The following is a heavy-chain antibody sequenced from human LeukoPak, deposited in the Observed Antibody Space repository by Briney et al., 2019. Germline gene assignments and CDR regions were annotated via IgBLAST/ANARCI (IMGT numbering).Heavy chain of an antibody. V-gene: IGHV3-74*01. CDR2: INSDGSST. D-gene: IGHD3-22*01. Sequence: PGGSLRLSCAASGFTFSSYWMHWVRQAPGKGLVWVSRINSDGSSTSYADSVKGRFTISRDNAKNTLYLQMNSLRAEDTAVYYCARGPHDSSGYYGDGAFDIWGQGTMVTVSS. CDR1: GFTFSSYW. J-gene: IGHJ3*02. CDR3: ARGPHDSSGYYGDGAFDI.